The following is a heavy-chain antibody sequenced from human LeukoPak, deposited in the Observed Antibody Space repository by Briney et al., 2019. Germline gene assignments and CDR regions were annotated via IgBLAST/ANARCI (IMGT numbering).Heavy chain of an antibody. CDR2: INSGGTT. CDR1: GFTVSSNY. Sequence: AGGSLRLSCAASGFTVSSNYMSWVRQAPGKGLEWVSVINSGGTTSNADSVKGRSTISRDNTKNTPYLQMNSLRAEHTAVYYCARHSRSWLFDACGQGTLVTASS. J-gene: IGHJ5*01. CDR3: ARHSRSWLFDA. V-gene: IGHV3-53*01. D-gene: IGHD6-13*01.